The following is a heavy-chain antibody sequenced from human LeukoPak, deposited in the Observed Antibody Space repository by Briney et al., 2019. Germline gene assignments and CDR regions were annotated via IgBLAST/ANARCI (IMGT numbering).Heavy chain of an antibody. CDR3: ARTDGIVATNYFDY. Sequence: PSETLSLTCTVSGGSIISYYWSWIRQPPGKGLEWIGYIYYSGSTNYNPSLESRVTISVDTSKNQFSLKLRSVTAADTAVYYCARTDGIVATNYFDYWGQGTLVTVSS. CDR1: GGSIISYY. D-gene: IGHD5-12*01. J-gene: IGHJ4*02. CDR2: IYYSGST. V-gene: IGHV4-59*01.